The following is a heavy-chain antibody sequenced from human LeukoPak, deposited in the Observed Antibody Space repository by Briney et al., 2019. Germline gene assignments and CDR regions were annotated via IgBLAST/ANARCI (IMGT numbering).Heavy chain of an antibody. J-gene: IGHJ6*02. CDR1: VFTFSSYG. CDR2: IRYDGSNK. Sequence: PGGSLRLSCAASVFTFSSYGMHWVRQAPGRGLEWVAFIRYDGSNKYYADSVKGRFTISRDNSKNTMYLQMNSLRAEDTAVYYCAKAGREVRGVIKLYYYGMDVWGQGTTVTVSS. CDR3: AKAGREVRGVIKLYYYGMDV. V-gene: IGHV3-30*02. D-gene: IGHD3-10*01.